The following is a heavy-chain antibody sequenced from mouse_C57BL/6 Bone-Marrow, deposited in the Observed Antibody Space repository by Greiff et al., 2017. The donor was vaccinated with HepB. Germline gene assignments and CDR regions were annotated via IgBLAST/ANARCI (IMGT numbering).Heavy chain of an antibody. Sequence: VQLQQPGAELVKPGASVKLSCKASGYTFTSYWMHWVKQRPGQGLEWIGMIHPNSGSTNYNEKFKSKATLTVDKSSSTAYMQLSSLTSEDSAVYYCAPGYYGSSYGFAYWGQGTLVTVSA. CDR1: GYTFTSYW. D-gene: IGHD1-1*01. V-gene: IGHV1-64*01. CDR3: APGYYGSSYGFAY. J-gene: IGHJ3*01. CDR2: IHPNSGST.